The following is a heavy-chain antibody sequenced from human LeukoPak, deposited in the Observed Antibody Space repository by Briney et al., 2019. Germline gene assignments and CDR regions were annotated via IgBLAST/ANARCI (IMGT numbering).Heavy chain of an antibody. D-gene: IGHD5-18*01. CDR2: ISDDGSNT. J-gene: IGHJ2*01. CDR1: GFTLSSFV. Sequence: GGSLRLSCTASGFTLSSFVMHWVRQAPGKGLEWVAVISDDGSNTYYADSVKGRFTISRDNSKNTLYLQLNSLRTEDTAVYYCAKDADTATIIYWYFDLWGRGTLVTVSS. CDR3: AKDADTATIIYWYFDL. V-gene: IGHV3-30*18.